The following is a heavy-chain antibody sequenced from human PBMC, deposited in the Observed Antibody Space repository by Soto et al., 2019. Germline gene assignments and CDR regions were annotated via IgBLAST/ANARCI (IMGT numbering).Heavy chain of an antibody. CDR1: GFTFSSYN. CDR3: ASANRYYYDSSGYSEY. CDR2: ISSSSRTI. D-gene: IGHD3-22*01. Sequence: EVQLVESGGGLVQPGGSLRLSCAASGFTFSSYNMSWVRQAPGKGLEWVSYISSSSRTIYYADSVKGRFTISRDNAKNSLYLQMNSLRAEDTAVYYCASANRYYYDSSGYSEYWGQGSLVTVSS. V-gene: IGHV3-48*01. J-gene: IGHJ4*02.